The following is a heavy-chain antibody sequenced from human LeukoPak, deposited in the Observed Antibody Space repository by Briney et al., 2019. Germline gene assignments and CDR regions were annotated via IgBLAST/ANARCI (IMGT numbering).Heavy chain of an antibody. CDR2: ISSDGSTI. CDR1: GFTFSSFE. V-gene: IGHV3-48*03. J-gene: IGHJ6*03. Sequence: GGSLRLSCAASGFTFSSFEMHWVRQAPGEGLEWVSYISSDGSTIYYADSVKGRFTISRDNSKNTLFLQMDSLRAEDTAVYFCATDYTYGFQGTLYYMDVWGKGTTVTVSS. CDR3: ATDYTYGFQGTLYYMDV. D-gene: IGHD5-18*01.